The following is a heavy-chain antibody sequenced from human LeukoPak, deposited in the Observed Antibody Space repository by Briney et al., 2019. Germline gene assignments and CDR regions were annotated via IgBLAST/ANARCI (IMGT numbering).Heavy chain of an antibody. D-gene: IGHD5-12*01. CDR2: NTSSGYT. V-gene: IGHV4-59*01. J-gene: IGHJ6*02. Sequence: SETLSLTCTVSGGSINYYWSWIRQSPGKGLEWIGYNTSSGYTNYNPSLRSRVTISLDTSKMQFSLRLSSVTAADTAVYFCARDFGYSTAGDHYYGMDVWGQGTTVSVSS. CDR1: GGSINYY. CDR3: ARDFGYSTAGDHYYGMDV.